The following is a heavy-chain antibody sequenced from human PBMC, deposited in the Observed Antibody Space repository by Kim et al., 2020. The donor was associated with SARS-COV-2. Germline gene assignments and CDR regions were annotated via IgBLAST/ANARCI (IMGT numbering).Heavy chain of an antibody. D-gene: IGHD6-6*01. V-gene: IGHV1-2*06. Sequence: ASVKVSCKASGYTFTGYYMHWVRQAPGQGREWMGRINPNSGGTNYAQKFQGRVTMTRDTSISTAYMELSRLRSDDTAVYYCAREGGSSSFVGCWGQGTLVTVSS. CDR3: AREGGSSSFVGC. J-gene: IGHJ4*02. CDR2: INPNSGGT. CDR1: GYTFTGYY.